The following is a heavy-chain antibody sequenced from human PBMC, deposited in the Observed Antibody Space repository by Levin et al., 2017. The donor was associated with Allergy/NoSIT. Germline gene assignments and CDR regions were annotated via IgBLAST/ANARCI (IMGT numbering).Heavy chain of an antibody. CDR1: GGSFSGYY. CDR3: ARYGSGSTKEPTRHYYYYYGMDV. J-gene: IGHJ6*02. Sequence: PSQTLSLTCAVYGGSFSGYYWSWIRQPPGKGLEWIGEINHSGSTNYNPSLKSRVTISVDTSKNQFSLKLSSVTAADTAVYYCARYGSGSTKEPTRHYYYYYGMDVWGQGTTVTVSS. V-gene: IGHV4-34*01. CDR2: INHSGST. D-gene: IGHD3-10*01.